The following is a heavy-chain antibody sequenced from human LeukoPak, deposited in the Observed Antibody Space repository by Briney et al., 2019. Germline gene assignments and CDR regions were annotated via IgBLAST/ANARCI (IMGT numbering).Heavy chain of an antibody. CDR1: GYSISSGYY. Sequence: SETLSLTCTVSGYSISSGYYWGWIRQPPGKGLEWIGSIYHSGSTYYNPSLKSRVTISVDTSKNQFSLKLSSVTAADTAVYYCARVTPLYSSSWYYFDYWGQGTLVTVSS. V-gene: IGHV4-38-2*02. CDR3: ARVTPLYSSSWYYFDY. J-gene: IGHJ4*02. CDR2: IYHSGST. D-gene: IGHD6-13*01.